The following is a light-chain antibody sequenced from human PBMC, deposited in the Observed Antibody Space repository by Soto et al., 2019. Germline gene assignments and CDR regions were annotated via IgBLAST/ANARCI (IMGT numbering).Light chain of an antibody. CDR1: QSVGSN. V-gene: IGKV3-15*01. Sequence: EIVMTQSPDTLSVSPGETATLSCRASQSVGSNFAWYQQKPGQAPRLLISDASTRAAGLPARFSGSGSGTEFTLTISSLQSEDFAVYFCQQSNNWTKTFGQGTKVEIK. J-gene: IGKJ1*01. CDR3: QQSNNWTKT. CDR2: DAS.